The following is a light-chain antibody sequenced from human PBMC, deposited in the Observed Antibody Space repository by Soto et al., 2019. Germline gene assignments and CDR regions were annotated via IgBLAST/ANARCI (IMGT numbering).Light chain of an antibody. Sequence: EIQMTQSPSSLSASGGYRVTITCRASQRISSYLNWYQQKPGKAPKLLIYAASSLQSGVPSRFSGSGSGTDFTLTISSLQPEDFATYYCQQSYSTLRTFGQGTKVDIK. CDR1: QRISSY. CDR2: AAS. V-gene: IGKV1-39*01. CDR3: QQSYSTLRT. J-gene: IGKJ1*01.